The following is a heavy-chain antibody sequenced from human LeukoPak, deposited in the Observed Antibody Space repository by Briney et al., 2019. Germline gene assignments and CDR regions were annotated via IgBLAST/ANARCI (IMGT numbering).Heavy chain of an antibody. J-gene: IGHJ3*02. D-gene: IGHD2-2*01. CDR2: ISSSSSYI. V-gene: IGHV3-21*01. CDR1: GFTFSSYS. Sequence: GGSLRLSCAASGFTFSSYSMNWDRQAPGKGLEWVSSISSSSSYIYYADSVKGRFTISRDNAKNSLYLQMNSLRAEGTAVYYCARDLPDAFDIWGQGTMVTVSS. CDR3: ARDLPDAFDI.